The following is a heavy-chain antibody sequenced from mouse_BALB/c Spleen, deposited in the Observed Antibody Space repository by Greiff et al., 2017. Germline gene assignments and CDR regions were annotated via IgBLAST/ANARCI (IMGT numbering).Heavy chain of an antibody. CDR3: ARAYYGYAMDY. CDR2: ISDGGSYT. Sequence: EVNLVESGGGLVKPGGSLKLSCAASGFTFSDYYMYWVRQTPEKRLEWVATISDGGSYTYYPDSVKGRFTISRDNAKNNLYLQMSSLKSEDTAMYYCARAYYGYAMDYWGQGTSVTVSS. V-gene: IGHV5-4*02. CDR1: GFTFSDYY. J-gene: IGHJ4*01. D-gene: IGHD1-1*01.